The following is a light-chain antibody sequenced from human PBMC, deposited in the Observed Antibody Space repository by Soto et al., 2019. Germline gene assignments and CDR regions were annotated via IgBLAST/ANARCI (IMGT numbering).Light chain of an antibody. J-gene: IGKJ2*01. V-gene: IGKV3-20*01. CDR2: GAS. Sequence: EIVLTQSPGTLSLSPGERATLSCRASQSVSSSYLAWYQQQPGQAPRLLIHGASFRATGIPDRFSGSGSGTDFTLTINRLEPEDFAVYYCQQYGSSPLYTFGQGTKLEIK. CDR3: QQYGSSPLYT. CDR1: QSVSSSY.